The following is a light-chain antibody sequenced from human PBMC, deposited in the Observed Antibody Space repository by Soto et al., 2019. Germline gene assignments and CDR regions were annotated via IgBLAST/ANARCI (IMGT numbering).Light chain of an antibody. V-gene: IGLV2-14*01. Sequence: QTVVTQPASVSGSPGQSITISCSGTSSDVGTYNYVSWYQQYPGAAPKLIIYEVSNRPSGVSNRFSGSKSGNTASLSISGLQPEDEADYYCSSYTISSTLVFGGGTKLTVL. CDR1: SSDVGTYNY. J-gene: IGLJ3*02. CDR2: EVS. CDR3: SSYTISSTLV.